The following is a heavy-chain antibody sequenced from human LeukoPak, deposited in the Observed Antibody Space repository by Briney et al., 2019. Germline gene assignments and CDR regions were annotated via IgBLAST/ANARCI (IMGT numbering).Heavy chain of an antibody. D-gene: IGHD6-13*01. CDR2: ISSSSSYI. CDR3: ASSPLDSSSWYSYGMDV. CDR1: GFTFSSYS. Sequence: GGSLRLSCAASGFTFSSYSMTWVRQAPGKGLEWVSSISSSSSYIYYADSVKGRFTISRDNAKNSLYLQMNSLRAEDTAVYYCASSPLDSSSWYSYGMDVWGQGTTVTVSS. V-gene: IGHV3-21*01. J-gene: IGHJ6*02.